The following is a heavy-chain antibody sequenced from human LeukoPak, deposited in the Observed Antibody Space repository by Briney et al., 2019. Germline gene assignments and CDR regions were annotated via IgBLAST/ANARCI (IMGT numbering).Heavy chain of an antibody. CDR2: ISGSGDNT. Sequence: GGSLRLSCAASGFTFSSYAMNWVRQAPGKGLEWISSISGSGDNTYYADSVKGRFTISRDNSKNTLYLQMNSLRAEDTAVYYCAKSKSGSDYYDSSGYYYPYWYFDLWGRGTLVTVSS. CDR1: GFTFSSYA. CDR3: AKSKSGSDYYDSSGYYYPYWYFDL. D-gene: IGHD3-22*01. J-gene: IGHJ2*01. V-gene: IGHV3-23*01.